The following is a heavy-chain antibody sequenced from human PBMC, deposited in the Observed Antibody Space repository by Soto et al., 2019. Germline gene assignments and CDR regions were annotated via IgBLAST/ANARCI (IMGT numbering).Heavy chain of an antibody. D-gene: IGHD3-10*01. Sequence: EVQLLESGGGLVQPGGSLRLSCAASGFTFSSYAMSWVRQAPGEGLEWVSSISGGGGSTYYADSVKGRFTISRDNSKNTLYLQMNSLRAEDTAVYYCAKAMYSGGGAFDIWGQGTMVTVSS. CDR2: ISGGGGST. CDR1: GFTFSSYA. CDR3: AKAMYSGGGAFDI. J-gene: IGHJ3*02. V-gene: IGHV3-23*01.